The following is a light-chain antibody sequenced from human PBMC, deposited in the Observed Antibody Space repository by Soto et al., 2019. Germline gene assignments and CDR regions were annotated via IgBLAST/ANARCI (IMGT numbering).Light chain of an antibody. Sequence: IVMTQSPATLSVSPGERAILSFRSSQSVGGDLAWYRRKPGQAPRLLIYGASSRAPGIPTRFSGSGSGTEFTLTISSLQSEDFAVYDWQQYEPWPQLTFGGGTKVDIK. V-gene: IGKV3-15*01. CDR3: QQYEPWPQLT. J-gene: IGKJ4*01. CDR1: QSVGGD. CDR2: GAS.